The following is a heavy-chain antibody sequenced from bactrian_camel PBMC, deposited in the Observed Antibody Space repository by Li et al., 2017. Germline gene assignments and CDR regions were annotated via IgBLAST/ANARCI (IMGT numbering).Heavy chain of an antibody. D-gene: IGHD1*01. CDR2: ISLSGGTT. CDR3: AADWELRGARARCGWGSGY. Sequence: VQLVESGGGLVQPGGSLRLSCVASGFTFSSYTMSWIRQAPGKGLEGISTISLSGGTTYYADSVQGRFTISRYNNKNTVYLQMNSLKPEDTAVYYCAADWELRGARARCGWGSGYWGQGTQVTVS. CDR1: GFTFSSYT. J-gene: IGHJ6*01. V-gene: IGHV3S40*01.